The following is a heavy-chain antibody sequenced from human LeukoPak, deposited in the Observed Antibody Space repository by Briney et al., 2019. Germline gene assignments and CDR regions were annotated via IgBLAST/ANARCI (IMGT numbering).Heavy chain of an antibody. V-gene: IGHV1-2*02. CDR1: GYTFTGYY. CDR3: ARATHCGSTSCYSPDY. D-gene: IGHD2-2*02. J-gene: IGHJ4*02. CDR2: INPNSGGT. Sequence: ASVKVSFKASGYTFTGYYMHWVRQAPGQGLEWMGWINPNSGGTNYAQRFQGRVTMTRDTSLSTAYMELSSLRSDDTALYYCARATHCGSTSCYSPDYWGQGTLVTVSS.